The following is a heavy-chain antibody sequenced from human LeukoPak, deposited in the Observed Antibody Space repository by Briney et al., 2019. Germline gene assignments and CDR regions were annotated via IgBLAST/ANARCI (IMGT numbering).Heavy chain of an antibody. D-gene: IGHD6-13*01. V-gene: IGHV3-21*04. J-gene: IGHJ4*02. CDR1: GFTFSSYS. CDR2: ISGSTTYI. Sequence: PGGSLRLSXAASGFTFSSYSLNWVRQAPGKGLEWVSSISGSTTYIYYADSVKGRFTISRDNSKNTLYLQMNSLRAEDTAAYYCAKEAGSSWYYFDYWGQGTLVTVSS. CDR3: AKEAGSSWYYFDY.